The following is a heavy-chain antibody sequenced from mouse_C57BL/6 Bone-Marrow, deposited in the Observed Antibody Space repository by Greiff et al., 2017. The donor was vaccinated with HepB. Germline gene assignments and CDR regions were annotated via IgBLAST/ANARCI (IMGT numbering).Heavy chain of an antibody. V-gene: IGHV1-81*01. J-gene: IGHJ3*01. CDR3: ARHYYYGSSPWFAY. CDR1: GYTFTSYG. CDR2: IYPRSGNT. D-gene: IGHD1-1*01. Sequence: QVQLQQSGAELARPGASVKLSCKASGYTFTSYGISWVKQRTGQGLEWIGEIYPRSGNTYYNEKFKGKATLTADKSSSTAYMELRSLTSEDSAVYFCARHYYYGSSPWFAYWGQGTLITVSA.